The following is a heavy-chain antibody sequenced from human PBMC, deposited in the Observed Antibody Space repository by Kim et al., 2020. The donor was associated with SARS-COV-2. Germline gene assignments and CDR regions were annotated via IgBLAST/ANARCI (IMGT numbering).Heavy chain of an antibody. CDR3: ARGGSGLGY. CDR2: IIGDNGNT. Sequence: ASVKVSCKASGYTFTRYNIHWVRQTPGQRLEWIGLIIGDNGNTKYSQKFQGRVTISRDTSANTADMELTSLTSEDTAVYYCARGGSGLGYWGQGTLVTVSS. D-gene: IGHD2-15*01. J-gene: IGHJ4*02. V-gene: IGHV1-3*01. CDR1: GYTFTRYN.